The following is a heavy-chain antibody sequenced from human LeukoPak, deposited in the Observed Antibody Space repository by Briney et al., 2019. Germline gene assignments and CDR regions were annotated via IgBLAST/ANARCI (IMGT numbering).Heavy chain of an antibody. V-gene: IGHV4-61*02. CDR3: ARGPHIATTFLKLYSYYYMDV. J-gene: IGHJ6*03. CDR2: IYTSGST. CDR1: GGSISSGSYY. Sequence: PSQTLSLTCTVSGGSISSGSYYWSWIRQPAGKGLEWIGRIYTSGSTNYNPSLKSRVTISLDTSKNQFSLKLSSVTAADTAVYFCARGPHIATTFLKLYSYYYMDVWGKGTTVTVSS. D-gene: IGHD2/OR15-2a*01.